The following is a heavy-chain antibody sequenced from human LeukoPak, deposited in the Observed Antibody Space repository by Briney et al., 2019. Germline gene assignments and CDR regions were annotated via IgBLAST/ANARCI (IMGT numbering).Heavy chain of an antibody. Sequence: SETLSLTCAVYGGSFSGYYWSWIRQPPGKGLEWIGEINHSGSTNYNPSLKSRVTISVDTSKNQFSLKLSSVTAADTAVYYCARLIYYDYAWGSYRRYYFDYWGQGTLVTVSS. V-gene: IGHV4-34*01. D-gene: IGHD3-16*02. CDR3: ARLIYYDYAWGSYRRYYFDY. CDR1: GGSFSGYY. J-gene: IGHJ4*02. CDR2: INHSGST.